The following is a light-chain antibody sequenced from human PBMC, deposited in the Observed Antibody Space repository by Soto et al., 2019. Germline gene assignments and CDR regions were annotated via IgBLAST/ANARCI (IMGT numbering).Light chain of an antibody. CDR3: CSYAGSYTVV. V-gene: IGLV2-11*01. J-gene: IGLJ2*01. Sequence: QSALTQPRSVSGSPGQSVTISCTGTGSDVGGYNYVSWYQQHPGKAPKLMINDVTKRPSGVPDRFSGSKSGNTASLTISGLQAEDEDDYYCCSYAGSYTVVFGGGTKLTVL. CDR1: GSDVGGYNY. CDR2: DVT.